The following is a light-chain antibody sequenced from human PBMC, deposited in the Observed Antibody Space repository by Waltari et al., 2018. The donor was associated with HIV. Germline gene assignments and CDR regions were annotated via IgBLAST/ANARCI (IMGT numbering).Light chain of an antibody. CDR3: QSTDYDGTWV. CDR2: KDI. Sequence: SYDLTQTPSVSVSPGQTARINCSRGALPKKYSSWYPQKAGQAPMLLIYKDIERPSGIPERISGSGSGTGVTLTISDVQAEDEGDYFCQSTDYDGTWVFGGGTKLTVL. V-gene: IGLV3-25*03. J-gene: IGLJ3*02. CDR1: ALPKKY.